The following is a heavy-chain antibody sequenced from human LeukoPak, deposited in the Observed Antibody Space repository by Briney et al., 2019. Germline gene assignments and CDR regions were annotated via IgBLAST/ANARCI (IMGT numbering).Heavy chain of an antibody. Sequence: SETLSLTCTVSGGSTSSYYWSWIRQPPGKGLEWIGCIYYSGSTDYNPSLKSRVTISVDTSKNQFSLKLSSVTAADTAVYYCARGPNYPSPSPFDYWGQGTLVTVSS. V-gene: IGHV4-59*08. CDR3: ARGPNYPSPSPFDY. J-gene: IGHJ4*02. CDR1: GGSTSSYY. D-gene: IGHD5-24*01. CDR2: IYYSGST.